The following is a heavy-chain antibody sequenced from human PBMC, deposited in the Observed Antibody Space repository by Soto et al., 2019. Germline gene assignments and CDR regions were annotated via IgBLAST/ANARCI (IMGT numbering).Heavy chain of an antibody. J-gene: IGHJ6*02. CDR2: INPNSGGT. CDR1: GYTFTGYY. D-gene: IGHD1-26*01. CDR3: ARDLFSGVGARRYYYYYGMDV. Sequence: GASVKVSCKASGYTFTGYYMHWVRQAPGQGLEWMGWINPNSGGTNYAQKFQGRVTMTRDTSISTAYMELSRLRSDDTAVYYCARDLFSGVGARRYYYYYGMDVWGQGTTVTVS. V-gene: IGHV1-2*02.